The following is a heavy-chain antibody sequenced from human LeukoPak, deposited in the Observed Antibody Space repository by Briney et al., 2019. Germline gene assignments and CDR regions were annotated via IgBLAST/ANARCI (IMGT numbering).Heavy chain of an antibody. CDR1: GGFISSSSYY. Sequence: SETLSLTCTVSGGFISSSSYYWGWIRQPPGKGLEWLGSIYYSGSTYYNPSLKSRVTISVETSKNQFSLKLSSVTAADTAVYYCARYRRDDAFDIWGQGTMVTVSS. CDR3: ARYRRDDAFDI. CDR2: IYYSGST. J-gene: IGHJ3*02. V-gene: IGHV4-39*01. D-gene: IGHD2-2*01.